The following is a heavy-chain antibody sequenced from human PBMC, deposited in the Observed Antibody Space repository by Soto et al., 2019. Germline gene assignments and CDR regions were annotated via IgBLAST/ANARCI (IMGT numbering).Heavy chain of an antibody. V-gene: IGHV1-69*01. CDR2: ISPIFGTA. Sequence: QVQLVQSGAEVKKPGSSVKVSCKASGDTFSSYAISWVRQAPGQGLEWMGGISPIFGTANYAQKFQGRVTITADESTSTAYMELSSLRSEDTAVYYCARGGSGYRSSASPMDVWGQVTTVTVSS. J-gene: IGHJ6*02. CDR3: ARGGSGYRSSASPMDV. CDR1: GDTFSSYA. D-gene: IGHD3-22*01.